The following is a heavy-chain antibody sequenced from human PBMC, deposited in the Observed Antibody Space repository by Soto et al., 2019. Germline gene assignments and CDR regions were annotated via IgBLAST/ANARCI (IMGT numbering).Heavy chain of an antibody. Sequence: GGSLRLSCAASGFTFDDYAMHWVRQAPGKGLEWVSGISWNSGSIGYAEPVKGRFTISRDNAKSSLYLQMNSLRAEDTALYYCAKGGGGSGSYYSMDVWGKGTTVTVSS. D-gene: IGHD3-10*01. CDR2: ISWNSGSI. V-gene: IGHV3-9*01. CDR3: AKGGGGSGSYYSMDV. J-gene: IGHJ6*03. CDR1: GFTFDDYA.